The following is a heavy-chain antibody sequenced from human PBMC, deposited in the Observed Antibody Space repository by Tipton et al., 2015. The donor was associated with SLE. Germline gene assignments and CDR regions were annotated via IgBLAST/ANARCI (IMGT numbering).Heavy chain of an antibody. Sequence: AGLVKPSQTLSLTCAVYGESFNGYFWTWIRQPPGKGLEWIAEIIHSGVTNYNPSLRSRVTISLDTSKNQFSLKLSSVTAADTAVFYCARRNYDFWSGYYPGGRIYWFDPWGQGTLVTVSS. J-gene: IGHJ5*02. CDR2: IIHSGVT. D-gene: IGHD3-3*01. CDR3: ARRNYDFWSGYYPGGRIYWFDP. CDR1: GESFNGYF. V-gene: IGHV4-34*12.